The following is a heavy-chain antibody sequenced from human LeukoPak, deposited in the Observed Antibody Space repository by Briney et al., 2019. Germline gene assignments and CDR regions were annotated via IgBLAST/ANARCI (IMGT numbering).Heavy chain of an antibody. D-gene: IGHD4-23*01. CDR2: IYHSGST. CDR1: GASISSNNW. V-gene: IGHV4-4*02. J-gene: IGHJ6*02. Sequence: SGTLSLTCAVSGASISSNNWWWSWVRQPPGKGLEWIGEIYHSGSTNYNPSLKSRVTMSVDKSKNQFSLKLSSVTAADTAVYYCARVIGGNSTTWGYYYYYGMDVWGQGTTVTVSS. CDR3: ARVIGGNSTTWGYYYYYGMDV.